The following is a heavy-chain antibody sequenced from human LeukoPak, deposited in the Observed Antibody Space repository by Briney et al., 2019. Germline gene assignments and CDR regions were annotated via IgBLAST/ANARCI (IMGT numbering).Heavy chain of an antibody. D-gene: IGHD6-13*01. J-gene: IGHJ3*02. V-gene: IGHV3-21*01. CDR3: AKDLMAAAGTLDHDAFDI. CDR2: ISSSSSYI. Sequence: GGSLRLSCAASGVTFSSYSMNWVRQAPGKGLEWVSSISSSSSYIYYADSVKGRFTISRDNAKNSLYLQMNSLRAQDAAVYYCAKDLMAAAGTLDHDAFDIWGQGTMVTVSS. CDR1: GVTFSSYS.